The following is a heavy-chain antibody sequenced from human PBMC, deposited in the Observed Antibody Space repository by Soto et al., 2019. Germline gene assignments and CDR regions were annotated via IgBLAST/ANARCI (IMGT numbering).Heavy chain of an antibody. J-gene: IGHJ3*02. Sequence: ASVKVSCKASGYTFTSYYMHWVRQAPGQGLEWMGIINPSGGSTGYAQKFQGRVTMTRDTSTSTVYMELSSLRSEDTAVYYCAREGQYVRGVIFESTQDAFDIWGQGTMVTVS. V-gene: IGHV1-46*01. CDR3: AREGQYVRGVIFESTQDAFDI. CDR1: GYTFTSYY. CDR2: INPSGGST. D-gene: IGHD3-10*01.